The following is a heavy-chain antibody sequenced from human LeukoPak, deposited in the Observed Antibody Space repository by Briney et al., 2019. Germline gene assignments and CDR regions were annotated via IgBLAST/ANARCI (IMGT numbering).Heavy chain of an antibody. CDR3: TRGAGWLIDY. CDR2: IYTSGST. V-gene: IGHV4-61*02. D-gene: IGHD3-16*01. CDR1: GGSISSRIYY. Sequence: PSETLSLTCTVSGGSISSRIYYWSWIRQPAGKGLECIGRIYTSGSTNYNPSLKSRVIISIDTSKNQFSLKLNSLTTADTAVYYCTRGAGWLIDYWGQGILVTVSS. J-gene: IGHJ4*02.